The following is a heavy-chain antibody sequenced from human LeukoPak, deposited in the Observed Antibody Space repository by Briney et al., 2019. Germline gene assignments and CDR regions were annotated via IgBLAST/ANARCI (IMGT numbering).Heavy chain of an antibody. D-gene: IGHD5-24*01. Sequence: SETLSPTCTVSGGSISSSSYYWGWIRQPPGKGLEWIGSIYYSGSTYYNPSLKSRVTISVDTSKNQFSLKLSSVTAADTAVYYCARVQEMATLYYFDYWGQGTLVTVSS. CDR3: ARVQEMATLYYFDY. CDR2: IYYSGST. J-gene: IGHJ4*02. V-gene: IGHV4-39*01. CDR1: GGSISSSSYY.